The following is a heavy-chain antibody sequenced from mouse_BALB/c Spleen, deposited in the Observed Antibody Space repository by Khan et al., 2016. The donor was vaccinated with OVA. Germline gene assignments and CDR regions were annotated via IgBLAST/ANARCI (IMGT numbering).Heavy chain of an antibody. J-gene: IGHJ3*02. CDR1: GDSITSGY. CDR2: IIYTGYT. D-gene: IGHD2-12*01. V-gene: IGHV3-8*02. CDR3: ARSTYRYAFGY. Sequence: EVQLVESGPSLVKPSQTLSLTCSVTGDSITSGYWNWIRKFPGNKLEYMGYIIYTGYTYYNPSLKSRISITRHTSTNQYYLQLSSVTDEDTATYYCARSTYRYAFGYGGQGTLVTVSA.